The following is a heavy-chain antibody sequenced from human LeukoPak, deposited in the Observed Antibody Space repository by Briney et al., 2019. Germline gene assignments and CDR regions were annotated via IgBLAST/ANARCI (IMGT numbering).Heavy chain of an antibody. CDR1: GGTFSSYA. J-gene: IGHJ6*03. CDR3: ARDGSGKGYYYYYMDV. V-gene: IGHV1-46*03. CDR2: INPSGGST. Sequence: ASVKVSCKASGGTFSSYAISWVRQAPGQGLEWMGIINPSGGSTSYAQKFQGRVTMTRDTSTSTVYMELNSLRSEDTAVYYCARDGSGKGYYYYYMDVWGKGTTVTVSS.